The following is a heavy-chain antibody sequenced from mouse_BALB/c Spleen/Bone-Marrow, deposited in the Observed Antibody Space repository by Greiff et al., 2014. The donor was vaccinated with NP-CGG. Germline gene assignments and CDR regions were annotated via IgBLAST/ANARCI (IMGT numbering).Heavy chain of an antibody. CDR2: IDPANGNT. V-gene: IGHV14-3*02. Sequence: DVKLQESGAELVKPGASVKLSCTASGFNIKDTYMHWVMQRPEQGLEWIGRIDPANGNTKYDPKFQGKATITADTSSNTAYLQLSSLTPEDTAVYYCARYRYYGSSYAMDYWGQGTSVTVSS. CDR1: GFNIKDTY. D-gene: IGHD1-1*01. CDR3: ARYRYYGSSYAMDY. J-gene: IGHJ4*01.